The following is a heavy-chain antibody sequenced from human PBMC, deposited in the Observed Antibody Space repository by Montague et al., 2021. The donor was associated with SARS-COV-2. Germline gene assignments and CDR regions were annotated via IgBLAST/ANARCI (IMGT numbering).Heavy chain of an antibody. Sequence: SETLSLTRTLSGGSISSSSYYWGWIRRPPGKGLEWIGSIDYSGSTYYXPSLKSRVTISVDTSKNQFSLKLSSVTAADTAVYYCARDTEGYISSWYHDYWGQGTLVTVSS. J-gene: IGHJ4*02. CDR1: GGSISSSSYY. CDR3: ARDTEGYISSWYHDY. D-gene: IGHD6-13*01. V-gene: IGHV4-39*07. CDR2: IDYSGST.